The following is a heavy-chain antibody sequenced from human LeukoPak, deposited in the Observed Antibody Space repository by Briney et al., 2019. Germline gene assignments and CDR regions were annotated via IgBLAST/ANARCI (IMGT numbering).Heavy chain of an antibody. CDR2: ISGSGGST. CDR1: GFTFSSYA. Sequence: GGSLRLSCAASGFTFSSYAMSWVRQAPGKGLEWVSAISGSGGSTYYADSVKGRFTISRDNSKNTLYLQMNSLRAEDTAVYYCARDRMYYDILTGYYSYYYYYMDVWGKGTTVTISS. D-gene: IGHD3-9*01. V-gene: IGHV3-23*01. CDR3: ARDRMYYDILTGYYSYYYYYMDV. J-gene: IGHJ6*03.